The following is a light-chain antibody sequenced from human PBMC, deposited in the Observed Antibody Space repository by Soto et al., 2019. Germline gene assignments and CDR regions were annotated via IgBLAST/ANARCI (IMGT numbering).Light chain of an antibody. V-gene: IGLV1-51*02. Sequence: QSVLTQPPSVSAAPGQTVTISCSGDNSNIGNNYVSWYQHLPGTAPRLLISENNKRPSGIPDRFSASKSGTSATLAITGLQTGVEGAYFCGNWDSRPSAVFGEGAKLT. CDR2: ENN. CDR1: NSNIGNNY. CDR3: GNWDSRPSAV. J-gene: IGLJ3*02.